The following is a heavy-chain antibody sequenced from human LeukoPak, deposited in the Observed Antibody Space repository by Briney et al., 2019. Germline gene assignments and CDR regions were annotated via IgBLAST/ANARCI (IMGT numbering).Heavy chain of an antibody. J-gene: IGHJ4*02. D-gene: IGHD2-15*01. Sequence: HSGGSLRLSCAAPGFTVSDNFMSWARQASGKGLEWVSVFYSGGSTYYADSVKGRFIISRDNSQNTLYLQMNSVKGEDTAVYYWARDGRQKVAGGDYWGQGTLVTVSS. CDR1: GFTVSDNF. CDR3: ARDGRQKVAGGDY. CDR2: FYSGGST. V-gene: IGHV3-53*01.